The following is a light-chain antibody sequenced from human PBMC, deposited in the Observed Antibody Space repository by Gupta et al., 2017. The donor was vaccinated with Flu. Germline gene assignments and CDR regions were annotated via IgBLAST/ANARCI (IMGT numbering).Light chain of an antibody. J-gene: IGKJ4*01. CDR1: QPIGRY. CDR3: QQSVLTPPYT. CDR2: GAS. Sequence: DIQMTQSPSSLSASVGDRVTISCRASQPIGRYLSWYQHKLGKAPQLLIYGASTLQRGVPSRFSGIGSGSDFTLTINSRQPEDFAPYYCQQSVLTPPYTFGGGTKVEIK. V-gene: IGKV1-39*01.